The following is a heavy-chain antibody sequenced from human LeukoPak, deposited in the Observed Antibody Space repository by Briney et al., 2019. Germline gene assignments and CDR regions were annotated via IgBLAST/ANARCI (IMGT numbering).Heavy chain of an antibody. CDR1: GGSISSYY. J-gene: IGHJ4*02. Sequence: SETLSLTCTVSGGSISSYYWSWIRRPPGKGLEWIGYIYYSGSTNYNPSLKSRVTISVDTSKNQFSLKLSSVTAADTAVYYCASAPSGWDRTNYFDYWGQGTLVTVSS. V-gene: IGHV4-59*01. D-gene: IGHD6-19*01. CDR3: ASAPSGWDRTNYFDY. CDR2: IYYSGST.